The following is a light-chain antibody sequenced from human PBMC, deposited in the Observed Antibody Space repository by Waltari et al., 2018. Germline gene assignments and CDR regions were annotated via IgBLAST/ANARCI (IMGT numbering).Light chain of an antibody. Sequence: DIQMTQSPSSLSASVGDRVTITCQASQDIRNYLNWYQQKPGKAHKLLIYEASNLETGVPSRFSGSGSGTDFTFTISSLQPEDIATYYCQQYDNLPLTFGGGTKVEIK. CDR3: QQYDNLPLT. CDR1: QDIRNY. CDR2: EAS. V-gene: IGKV1-33*01. J-gene: IGKJ4*01.